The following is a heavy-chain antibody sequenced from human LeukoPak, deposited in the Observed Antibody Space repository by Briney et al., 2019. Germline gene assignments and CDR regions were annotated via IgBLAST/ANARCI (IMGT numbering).Heavy chain of an antibody. V-gene: IGHV1-46*01. Sequence: ASVKVSCKASGYTFTNYYMHWVRQAPGQGLEWMGIINPSGGSTSYAQRFRGRVTMTRDTSTSTVYMEVSSLRSEDTAVYYCARAKYSSSWLDYWGQGTLVTVSS. J-gene: IGHJ4*02. CDR2: INPSGGST. D-gene: IGHD6-13*01. CDR3: ARAKYSSSWLDY. CDR1: GYTFTNYY.